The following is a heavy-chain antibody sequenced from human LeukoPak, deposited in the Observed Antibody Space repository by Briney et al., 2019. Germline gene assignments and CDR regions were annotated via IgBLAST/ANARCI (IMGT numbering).Heavy chain of an antibody. Sequence: GGSLRLSCAASGFTFSSYSMNWVRQAPGKGLEWVSSISSSSSYIYYADSVKGRFTISRDNAKNSLYLQMNSLRAEDTAVYYCARLLGWELHQAVDYWGQGTLVTVSS. CDR2: ISSSSSYI. CDR3: ARLLGWELHQAVDY. V-gene: IGHV3-21*01. CDR1: GFTFSSYS. D-gene: IGHD1-26*01. J-gene: IGHJ4*02.